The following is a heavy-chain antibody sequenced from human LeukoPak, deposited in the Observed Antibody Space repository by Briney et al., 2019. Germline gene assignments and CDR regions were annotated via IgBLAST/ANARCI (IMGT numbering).Heavy chain of an antibody. CDR1: GFTFSNYE. J-gene: IGHJ4*02. CDR3: ARGGDTGSYSKF. V-gene: IGHV3-48*03. CDR2: IKSSGTTV. Sequence: PGGSLRLSCAASGFTFSNYEMNWVRRAPGKGLEGISYIKSSGTTVYYAHSVKGRFTISRDNAKNSLYLQMNSLRAEDTAVYYCARGGDTGSYSKFWGQGTLVSVSS. D-gene: IGHD1-26*01.